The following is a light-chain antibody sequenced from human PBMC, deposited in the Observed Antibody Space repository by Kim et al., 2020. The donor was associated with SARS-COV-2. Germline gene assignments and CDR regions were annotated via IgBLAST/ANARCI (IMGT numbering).Light chain of an antibody. CDR1: QDISTC. CDR3: QLCYRYPYT. V-gene: IGKV1-5*03. CDR2: KAS. Sequence: DIQMTQSPSTLSASVGDRVTITCRASQDISTCLAWYQQKPGKAPNLLIYKASNLESGVPSRFSGSGSGTGFTLTISSLQPDDFATYYCQLCYRYPYTFGKGNEV. J-gene: IGKJ2*01.